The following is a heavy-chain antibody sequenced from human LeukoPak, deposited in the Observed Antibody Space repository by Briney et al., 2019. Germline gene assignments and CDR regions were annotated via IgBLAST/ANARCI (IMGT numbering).Heavy chain of an antibody. V-gene: IGHV1-2*02. CDR3: ARGEAVLTHFDY. CDR1: GYTFTDYF. Sequence: GASVKVSCKASGYTFTDYFIHWVRQAPGQGLEWMGWINPNSGDTNYAQKFQGRVTMTRDTSISTAYMEVSRLSSDDTAVYYCARGEAVLTHFDYWGQGTLVTVSS. CDR2: INPNSGDT. J-gene: IGHJ4*02.